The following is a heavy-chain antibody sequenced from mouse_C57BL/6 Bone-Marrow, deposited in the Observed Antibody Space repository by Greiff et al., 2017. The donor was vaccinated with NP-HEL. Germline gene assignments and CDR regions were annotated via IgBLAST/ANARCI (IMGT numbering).Heavy chain of an antibody. CDR2: ISDGGSYT. CDR3: ASDNSNYSWFAY. V-gene: IGHV5-4*03. CDR1: GFTFSSYA. Sequence: EVMLVESGGGLVKPGGSLKLSCAASGFTFSSYAMSWVRQTPEKRLEWVATISDGGSYTYYPDNVKGRFTISRDNAKNNLYLQMSHLKSEDTAMYYCASDNSNYSWFAYWGQGTLVTVSA. D-gene: IGHD2-5*01. J-gene: IGHJ3*01.